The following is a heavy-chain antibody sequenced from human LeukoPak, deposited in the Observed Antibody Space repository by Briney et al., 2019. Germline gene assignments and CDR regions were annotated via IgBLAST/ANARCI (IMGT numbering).Heavy chain of an antibody. D-gene: IGHD3-10*01. CDR1: GFTFSSYS. V-gene: IGHV3-21*01. J-gene: IGHJ4*02. Sequence: GGSLRLSCAASGFTFSSYSMNWVRQAPGKGLEWVSSTSSSSSYIYYADSVKGRSTISRDNAKNSLYLQMNSLRAEDTAVYYCAREGRESPFDYWGQGTLVTVSS. CDR3: AREGRESPFDY. CDR2: TSSSSSYI.